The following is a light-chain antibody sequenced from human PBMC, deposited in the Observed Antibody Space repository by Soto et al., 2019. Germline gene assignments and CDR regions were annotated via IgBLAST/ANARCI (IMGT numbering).Light chain of an antibody. V-gene: IGKV4-1*01. Sequence: DIVLTQSPDSLAVSLGERATINCKSSQSVLYSSKNKNFLAWYQQKPGQPPKLLIYWASTRESGVPDRFSGGGSGTDFTHTISSLQAEDVAVYYCQQYFSTPLTFGGGTKVEIK. CDR2: WAS. CDR1: QSVLYSSKNKNF. J-gene: IGKJ4*01. CDR3: QQYFSTPLT.